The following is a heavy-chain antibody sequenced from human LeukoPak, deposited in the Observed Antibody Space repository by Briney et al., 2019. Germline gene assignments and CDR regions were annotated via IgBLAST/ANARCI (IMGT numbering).Heavy chain of an antibody. CDR3: ARGARGDYDILTGYYRIVDTNYFDY. D-gene: IGHD3-9*01. Sequence: GGSLRLSCAASGFTFSSYEMNWVRQAPGKGLEWVSYISSSGSTIYYADSVKGRFTISRDNAKNSLYLQMNSLRAEDTAVYYCARGARGDYDILTGYYRIVDTNYFDYWGQGTLVTVSS. CDR2: ISSSGSTI. CDR1: GFTFSSYE. J-gene: IGHJ4*02. V-gene: IGHV3-48*03.